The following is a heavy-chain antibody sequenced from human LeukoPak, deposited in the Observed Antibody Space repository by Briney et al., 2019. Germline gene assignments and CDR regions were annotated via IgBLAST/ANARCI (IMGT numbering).Heavy chain of an antibody. CDR1: GGSFSGYY. Sequence: SETLSLTCAVYGGSFSGYYWSWIRQPPGKGLEWIGEINHSGSTNYNPSLKSRVTISVDTSKNQFSLKLSSVTAADTAVYYCARAPGYDYVWGSYRYPFDYWGQGTLVTVSP. D-gene: IGHD3-16*02. J-gene: IGHJ4*02. V-gene: IGHV4-34*01. CDR3: ARAPGYDYVWGSYRYPFDY. CDR2: INHSGST.